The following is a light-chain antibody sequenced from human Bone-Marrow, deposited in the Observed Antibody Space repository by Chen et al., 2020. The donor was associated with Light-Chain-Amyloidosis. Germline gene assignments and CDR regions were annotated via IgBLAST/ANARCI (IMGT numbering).Light chain of an antibody. Sequence: QSALTQPASVSGFPGQSITISCTGTSSDVGSYNLVSWYQQHPGKAPKLMIYEVSKRPSGVSNRFSGSKSGNTASLTISGLQAEDEADYYCCSYAGSSWVFGGGTKLTVL. V-gene: IGLV2-23*02. J-gene: IGLJ3*02. CDR3: CSYAGSSWV. CDR1: SSDVGSYNL. CDR2: EVS.